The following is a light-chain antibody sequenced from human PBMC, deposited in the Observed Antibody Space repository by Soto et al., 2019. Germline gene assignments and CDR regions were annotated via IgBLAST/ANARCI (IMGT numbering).Light chain of an antibody. CDR1: QSLNSFY. V-gene: IGKV3-20*01. J-gene: IGKJ1*01. CDR3: QKYDISPRT. CDR2: GSS. Sequence: EIVLTQSPGTLSLSPGERATLSCRASQSLNSFYLVWYQQKPGQAPRLLIYGSSNRATGIPDRFSGSGSGTDFTLTISRLHPDDCAVYYCQKYDISPRTFRQGTRVEVK.